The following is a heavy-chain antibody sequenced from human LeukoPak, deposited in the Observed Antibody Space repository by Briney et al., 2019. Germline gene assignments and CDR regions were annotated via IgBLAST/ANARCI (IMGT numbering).Heavy chain of an antibody. CDR1: GFTFSSYE. V-gene: IGHV3-48*03. CDR3: ARVSGWYVFDY. D-gene: IGHD6-19*01. J-gene: IGHJ4*02. CDR2: ISSSGSTI. Sequence: GGSLRLSCAASGFTFSSYEMNWVRQAPGKGLEWVSYISSSGSTIYYADSVKGRFTISRDNAKNSLYQQMNSLRAEDTAVYYCARVSGWYVFDYWGQGTLVTVSS.